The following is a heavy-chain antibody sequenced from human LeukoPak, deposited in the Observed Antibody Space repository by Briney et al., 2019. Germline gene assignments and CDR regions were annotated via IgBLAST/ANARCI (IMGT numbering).Heavy chain of an antibody. D-gene: IGHD3-22*01. CDR3: ARSSGYYSSLFYMHV. Sequence: RASVKVSCTASGYTFTSYYMHWVRQAPGQGLEWVGIINPSGDPTTYAQKFQGRVTMTSDMSTSTVYMELSSLRSEDTAVYYCARSSGYYSSLFYMHVWGKGTTVTVYS. CDR1: GYTFTSYY. V-gene: IGHV1-46*01. J-gene: IGHJ6*03. CDR2: INPSGDPT.